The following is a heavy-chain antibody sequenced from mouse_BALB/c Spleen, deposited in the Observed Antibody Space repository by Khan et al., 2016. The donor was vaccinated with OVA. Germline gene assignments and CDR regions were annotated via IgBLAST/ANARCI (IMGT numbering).Heavy chain of an antibody. CDR3: ASENYFGRSCDSMDY. Sequence: DLVKPGPSVKLSCKASGYTFTSYCINWINQRPGQGLEWIGRIGPGSSNAYYNAMFKDKATLTVDTSSNTANSQLSTLSSEDAAVYFCASENYFGRSCDSMDYWGQGTSVTVSA. V-gene: IGHV1S41*01. CDR2: IGPGSSNA. J-gene: IGHJ4*01. CDR1: GYTFTSYC. D-gene: IGHD1-1*01.